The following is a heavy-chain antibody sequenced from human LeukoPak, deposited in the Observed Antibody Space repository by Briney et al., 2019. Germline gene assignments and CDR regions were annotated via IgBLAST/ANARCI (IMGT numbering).Heavy chain of an antibody. D-gene: IGHD3-22*01. CDR2: INPSGGTT. CDR3: ARDARPSYDTSGYYFPGDY. J-gene: IGHJ4*02. CDR1: GYTFTSFY. V-gene: IGHV1-46*01. Sequence: GASVKVSCKASGYTFTSFYIHWVRQAPGQGLEWMAIINPSGGTTRYAQKFQGRVTMTRDTSTSTVYMELSSLRSEDTAVYYCARDARPSYDTSGYYFPGDYWGQGTLVPVSS.